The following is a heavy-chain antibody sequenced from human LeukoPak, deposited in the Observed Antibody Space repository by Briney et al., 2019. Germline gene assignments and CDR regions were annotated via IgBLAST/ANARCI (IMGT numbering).Heavy chain of an antibody. Sequence: PGGSLRLSCAASGFTFSSYGMSWVRQAPGKGLEWVSAISGSGVSTYYADSVKGRFTISRDNSKNILYLQMNSLRPEDTAVYYCAKPFHHYGLANPFDYWGQGTLVSVSS. CDR3: AKPFHHYGLANPFDY. D-gene: IGHD3-10*01. V-gene: IGHV3-23*01. J-gene: IGHJ4*02. CDR2: ISGSGVST. CDR1: GFTFSSYG.